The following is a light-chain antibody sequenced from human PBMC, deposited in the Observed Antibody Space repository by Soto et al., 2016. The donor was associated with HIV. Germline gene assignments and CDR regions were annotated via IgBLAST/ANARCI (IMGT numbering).Light chain of an antibody. J-gene: IGKJ5*01. Sequence: DIVMTQSPLSLPVTPGEPASISCRSSQNLLHSNGYKYVDWYLQKPGQSPQLLMYLGSYRASGVPDRFSGSGSGTDFTLKISRVEAEDVGVYYCMQALRNPITFGQGTRLEIK. CDR3: MQALRNPIT. V-gene: IGKV2-28*01. CDR2: LGS. CDR1: QNLLHSNGYKY.